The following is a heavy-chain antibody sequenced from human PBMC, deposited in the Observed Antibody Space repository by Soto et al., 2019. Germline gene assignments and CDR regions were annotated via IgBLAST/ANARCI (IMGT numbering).Heavy chain of an antibody. Sequence: GGSLRLSCEAAGFTFSRVSMNWVRQVPAKGLEWVASISSESSETWYADSVKGRFIISRDNAQNSLFLQMNTLRPEDSAIYYCARVAYWGPGTQVTVSS. CDR1: GFTFSRVS. J-gene: IGHJ4*02. V-gene: IGHV3-21*01. CDR2: ISSESSET. CDR3: ARVAY.